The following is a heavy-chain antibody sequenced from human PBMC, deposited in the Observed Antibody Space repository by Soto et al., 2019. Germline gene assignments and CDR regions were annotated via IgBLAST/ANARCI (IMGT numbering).Heavy chain of an antibody. D-gene: IGHD2-21*02. Sequence: SETLSLACTVSGGSISSYYWSWIRQPPGKGLEWIGYIYYSGSTNYNPSLKSRVTISVDTSKNQFSLKLSSVTAADTAVYYCARLRLSEPTDAFDIWGQGTMVTVSS. J-gene: IGHJ3*02. V-gene: IGHV4-59*01. CDR3: ARLRLSEPTDAFDI. CDR2: IYYSGST. CDR1: GGSISSYY.